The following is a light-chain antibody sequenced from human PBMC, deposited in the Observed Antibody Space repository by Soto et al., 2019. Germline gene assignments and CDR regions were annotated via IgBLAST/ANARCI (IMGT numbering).Light chain of an antibody. CDR1: QSITNW. CDR2: KAS. J-gene: IGKJ4*01. CDR3: QQYDSWPLS. Sequence: DIQMTQSPSTLSASVGDRLSNPCRASQSITNWLAWYQQKPGKAPKLLMYKASSLQSEVPSRFSGSASGPEFTLTISSLQSEDFAVYYCQQYDSWPLSVGGGTKVDI. V-gene: IGKV1-5*03.